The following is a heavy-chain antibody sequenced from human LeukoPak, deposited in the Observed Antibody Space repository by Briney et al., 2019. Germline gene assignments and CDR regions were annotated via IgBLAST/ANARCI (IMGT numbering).Heavy chain of an antibody. V-gene: IGHV4-61*08. D-gene: IGHD4-17*01. CDR2: IYYSGST. Sequence: SETLSLTCTVSGGSISSGGYYWSWIRQPPGKGLEWIGYIYYSGSTNYNPSLKSRVTISVDTSKNQFSLKLSSVTAADTAVYYCAGRSGPLRIDYWGQGTLVTVSS. CDR3: AGRSGPLRIDY. J-gene: IGHJ4*02. CDR1: GGSISSGGYY.